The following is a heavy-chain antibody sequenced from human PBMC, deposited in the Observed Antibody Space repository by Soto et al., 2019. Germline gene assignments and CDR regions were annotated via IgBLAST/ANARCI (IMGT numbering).Heavy chain of an antibody. CDR1: GYTFTIYY. CDR3: ARGLIYDSSGYYFDY. V-gene: IGHV1-46*01. J-gene: IGHJ4*02. CDR2: INPSGGST. Sequence: VKVSCKASGYTFTIYYMPWVRQAPGQGLEWMGIINPSGGSTRYAQKFQGRVTMTRDTSTSTVYMELSSLRSEDTAVYYCARGLIYDSSGYYFDYWGQGTLVTVSS. D-gene: IGHD3-22*01.